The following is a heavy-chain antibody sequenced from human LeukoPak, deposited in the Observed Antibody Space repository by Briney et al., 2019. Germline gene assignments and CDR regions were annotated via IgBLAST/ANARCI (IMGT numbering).Heavy chain of an antibody. CDR3: AKGTSGIIAGGHDYYMDV. Sequence: GGSLRLSCAASGFTFSSYWMHWVRQAPGKGLVWVSRINSDGSSTSYADSVKGRFTISRDNAKNALYLQMISPRPEDTAVYFCAKGTSGIIAGGHDYYMDVWGKGTTVTISS. CDR2: INSDGSST. D-gene: IGHD6-13*01. J-gene: IGHJ6*03. V-gene: IGHV3-74*01. CDR1: GFTFSSYW.